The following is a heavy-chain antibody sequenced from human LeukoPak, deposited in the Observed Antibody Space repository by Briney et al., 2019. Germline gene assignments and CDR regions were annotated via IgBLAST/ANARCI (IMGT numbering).Heavy chain of an antibody. CDR1: GRSISSGGYY. CDR2: IYYSGST. CDR3: ARDDPRDYYGMDV. Sequence: PSETLSLTCTVSGRSISSGGYYWSWIRQHPGKGLEWIGYIYYSGSTYYNPSLKSRVTISVDTSKNQFSLKLSSVTAADTAVYYCARDDPRDYYGMDVWGKGTTVTVSS. J-gene: IGHJ6*04. V-gene: IGHV4-31*03.